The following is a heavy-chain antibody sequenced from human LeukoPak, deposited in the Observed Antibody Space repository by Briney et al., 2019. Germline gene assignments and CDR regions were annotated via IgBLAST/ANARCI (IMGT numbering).Heavy chain of an antibody. CDR1: GASISSYY. J-gene: IGHJ6*02. CDR2: AYYSGST. V-gene: IGHV4-59*12. Sequence: SSETLSLTCTVSGASISSYYWSWIRQPPGKGLEWIGYAYYSGSTNYNPSLKSRVTISVDTSKNQFSLKLSSVTAADTAVYYCARGSIYDFWSGPFSYYYGMDVWGQGTTVTVSS. CDR3: ARGSIYDFWSGPFSYYYGMDV. D-gene: IGHD3-3*01.